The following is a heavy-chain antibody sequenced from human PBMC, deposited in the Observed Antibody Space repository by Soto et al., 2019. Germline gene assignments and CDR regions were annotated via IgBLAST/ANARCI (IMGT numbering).Heavy chain of an antibody. D-gene: IGHD2-21*02. J-gene: IGHJ4*02. Sequence: QVQLVQSGAEVKKPGSSVKVSCKASGGTFSSYAISGVRQAPGQGLEWMGGIIPIFGTANYAQKFQGRVTITADESTSTAYMELSSLRSEDTAVYYCASSHIVVVTAIGYFDYWGQGTLVTVSS. V-gene: IGHV1-69*01. CDR3: ASSHIVVVTAIGYFDY. CDR1: GGTFSSYA. CDR2: IIPIFGTA.